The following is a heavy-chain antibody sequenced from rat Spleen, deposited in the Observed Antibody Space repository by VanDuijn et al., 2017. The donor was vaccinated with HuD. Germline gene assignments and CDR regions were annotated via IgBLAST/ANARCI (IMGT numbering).Heavy chain of an antibody. CDR2: ISYSGST. V-gene: IGHV3-1*01. CDR3: ARVWEPYWHFDF. CDR1: GYSITSNY. Sequence: EVQLQESGPGLVKPSQSLSLTCSVTGYSITSNYWGWIRKFPGNKMEWIGHISYSGSTSYNPSLKSRISITRDTSKNQFFLQLNSVTTEDTATYYCARVWEPYWHFDFWGPGTMVTVSS. J-gene: IGHJ1*01. D-gene: IGHD5-1*01.